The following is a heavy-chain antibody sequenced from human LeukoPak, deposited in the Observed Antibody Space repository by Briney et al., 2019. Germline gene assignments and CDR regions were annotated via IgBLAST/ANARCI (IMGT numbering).Heavy chain of an antibody. CDR1: GFTFSSYA. CDR2: ISYDGSNK. V-gene: IGHV3-30-3*01. CDR3: ARDRGVRSPRGTWFDP. Sequence: GGSLRLSCAASGFTFSSYAMHWVRQAPGKGLEWVAVISYDGSNKYYADSVKGRFTISRDNSKNTLYLQMNSLRAEDTAVYYCARDRGVRSPRGTWFDPWGQGTQVTVSS. J-gene: IGHJ5*02. D-gene: IGHD1-14*01.